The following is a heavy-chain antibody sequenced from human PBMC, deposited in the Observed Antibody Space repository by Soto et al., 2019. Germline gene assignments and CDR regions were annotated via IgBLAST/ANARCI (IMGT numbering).Heavy chain of an antibody. CDR2: IWYDGSNK. J-gene: IGHJ6*02. CDR3: ARELVVTAIPYYYYGMDV. V-gene: IGHV3-33*01. D-gene: IGHD2-21*02. CDR1: GFTFSSYG. Sequence: QVQLVESGGGVVQPGRSLRLSCAASGFTFSSYGMHWVRQAPGKGLEWVAVIWYDGSNKYYADSVKGRFTISRDNSKNTLDLQMNSLRAEDTAVYYCARELVVTAIPYYYYGMDVWGQGTTVTVSS.